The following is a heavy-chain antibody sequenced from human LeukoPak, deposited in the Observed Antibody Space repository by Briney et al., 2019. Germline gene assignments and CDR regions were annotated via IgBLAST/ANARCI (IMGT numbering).Heavy chain of an antibody. CDR3: ARVPRGDYGLDY. J-gene: IGHJ4*02. CDR2: INPNSGGT. Sequence: ASVKVSCKASGYTLTGYYMHWVRQAPGQGLEWMGWINPNSGGTNYAQKFQGRVTMTRGTSISTAYMELSRLRSDDTAVYYCARVPRGDYGLDYWGQGTLVTVSS. D-gene: IGHD3-10*01. V-gene: IGHV1-2*02. CDR1: GYTLTGYY.